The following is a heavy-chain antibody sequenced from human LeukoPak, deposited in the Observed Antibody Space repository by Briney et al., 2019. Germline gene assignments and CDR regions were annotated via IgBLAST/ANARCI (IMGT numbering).Heavy chain of an antibody. CDR3: ARSYGRYYYYGMDV. Sequence: PWETLSLPCALCGQSLRGYYWLCLRRPPEEALVGIGEINHSGSTNYNPALKSPVTISVDTSKNHFSLKLSSVTAADTAVYYCARSYGRYYYYGMDVWGQGTTVTVSS. V-gene: IGHV4-34*01. J-gene: IGHJ6*02. CDR1: GQSLRGYY. CDR2: INHSGST. D-gene: IGHD4-17*01.